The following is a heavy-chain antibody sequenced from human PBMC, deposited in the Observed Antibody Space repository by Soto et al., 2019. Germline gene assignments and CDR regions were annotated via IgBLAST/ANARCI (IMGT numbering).Heavy chain of an antibody. CDR2: TSNSAPT. J-gene: IGHJ4*02. CDR3: ARQFRDVYNAVEY. D-gene: IGHD1-1*01. CDR1: GGSISSYH. V-gene: IGHV4-59*08. Sequence: QVQLQESGPGLVKPSETLSLTCTVSGGSISSYHWSWIRQSPGKGLEWIGYTSNSAPTIYNPSLKSRAPXSXDXXQTHFSLRLSSVTASDTAVYFCARQFRDVYNAVEYWGQGALVTVSS.